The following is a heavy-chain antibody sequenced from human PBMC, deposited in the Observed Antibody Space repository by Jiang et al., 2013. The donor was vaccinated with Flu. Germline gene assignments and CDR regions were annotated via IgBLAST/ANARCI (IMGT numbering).Heavy chain of an antibody. CDR1: GYTFTSYA. V-gene: IGHV7-4-1*02. D-gene: IGHD2-21*01. Sequence: GYTFTSYAMNWVRQAPGQGLEWMGWINTNTGNPTYAQGFTGRFVFSLDTSVSTAYLQISSLKAEDTAVYYCARDLFVGLAENWFDPWGQGTLVTVSS. CDR3: ARDLFVGLAENWFDP. CDR2: INTNTGNP. J-gene: IGHJ5*02.